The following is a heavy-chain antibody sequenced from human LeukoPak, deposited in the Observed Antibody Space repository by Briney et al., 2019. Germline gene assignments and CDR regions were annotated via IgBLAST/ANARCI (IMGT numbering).Heavy chain of an antibody. J-gene: IGHJ4*02. D-gene: IGHD6-6*01. CDR2: VLYSGST. CDR1: GGSISNYR. CDR3: ARYTRPFDY. Sequence: SETLSLTCIVSGGSISNYRWSWIRQPPGKGLEWIGCVLYSGSTNYNPSLKSRVTISVDTSKNQFSLTSSSVTAADTAVYYCARYTRPFDYWGQGTLVTVSS. V-gene: IGHV4-59*01.